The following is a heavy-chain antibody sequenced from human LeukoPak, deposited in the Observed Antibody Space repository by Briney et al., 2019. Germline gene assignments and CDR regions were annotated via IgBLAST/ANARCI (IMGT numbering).Heavy chain of an antibody. CDR3: ARHVVAVGFDY. CDR2: ITRSSSYI. CDR1: GFTFSNYG. J-gene: IGHJ4*02. V-gene: IGHV3-21*01. Sequence: GGSLRLSCAASGFTFSNYGMHWVRQAPGKGLEWVSSITRSSSYIYYADPVKGRFTIARDNAKNSLYLQMNSLRADDTAVYYCARHVVAVGFDYWGRGTLVTVSS. D-gene: IGHD3-22*01.